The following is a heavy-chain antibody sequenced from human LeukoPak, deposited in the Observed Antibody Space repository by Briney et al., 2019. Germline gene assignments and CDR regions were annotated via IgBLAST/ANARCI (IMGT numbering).Heavy chain of an antibody. CDR2: ISGSGGST. V-gene: IGHV3-23*01. Sequence: GGSLRLSCAASGFTLSSYAMSWVRQAPGKGPEWVSAISGSGGSTYYADSVKGRFTISRGNSKNTLYLQMNSLRAEDTAVYYCAKRLSVGIDYWGQGTLVTVSS. CDR3: AKRLSVGIDY. J-gene: IGHJ4*02. D-gene: IGHD1-26*01. CDR1: GFTLSSYA.